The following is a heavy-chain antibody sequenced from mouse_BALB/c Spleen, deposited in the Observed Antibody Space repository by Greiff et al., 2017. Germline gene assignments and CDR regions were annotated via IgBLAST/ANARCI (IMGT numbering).Heavy chain of an antibody. J-gene: IGHJ4*01. CDR1: GFNIKDTY. Sequence: VQLKESGAELVKPGASVKLSCTASGFNIKDTYMHWVKQRPEQGLEWIGRIDPANGNTKYDPKFQGKATITADTSSNTAYLQLSSLTSEDTAVYYGARDYVRRSAMDYWGQGTSVTVSS. D-gene: IGHD5-5*01. V-gene: IGHV14-3*02. CDR2: IDPANGNT. CDR3: ARDYVRRSAMDY.